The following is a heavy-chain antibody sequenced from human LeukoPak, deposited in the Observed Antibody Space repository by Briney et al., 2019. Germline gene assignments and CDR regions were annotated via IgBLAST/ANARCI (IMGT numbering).Heavy chain of an antibody. J-gene: IGHJ4*02. V-gene: IGHV4-39*07. D-gene: IGHD2-2*01. CDR1: GGSISSXSYY. Sequence: ETXSLTCTVXGGSISSXSYYWGWIRQPXGKGLEWIGSIYYSGSTYYNPSLKSRVTISVDTSKNQFSLKLSSVTAADTAVYYCARVVKDCSSTSCYLDYWGQGTLVTVSS. CDR3: ARVVKDCSSTSCYLDY. CDR2: IYYSGST.